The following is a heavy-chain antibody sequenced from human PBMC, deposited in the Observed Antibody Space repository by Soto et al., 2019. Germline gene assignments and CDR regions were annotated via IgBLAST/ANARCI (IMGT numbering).Heavy chain of an antibody. CDR1: GFTFSSYA. Sequence: QVQLVESGGGVVQPGRSLRLSCAASGFTFSSYAMHWVRQAPGKGLEWVAVISYDGSNKYYADSVKGRFTISRDNSKNTLYLQMNSLRAEDTAVYYCARGGSLLWTLDYWGQGTLVTVSS. J-gene: IGHJ4*02. CDR2: ISYDGSNK. V-gene: IGHV3-30-3*01. D-gene: IGHD3-10*01. CDR3: ARGGSLLWTLDY.